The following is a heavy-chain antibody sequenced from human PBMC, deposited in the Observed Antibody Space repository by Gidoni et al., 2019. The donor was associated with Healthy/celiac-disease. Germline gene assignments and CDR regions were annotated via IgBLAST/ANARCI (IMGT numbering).Heavy chain of an antibody. D-gene: IGHD5-12*01. V-gene: IGHV3-21*01. Sequence: EVQLVESGGGLVKPGGSLRLSCAASGFTFSSYSMNWVRQAPGKGLEWVSSISSSSSYIYYADSVKGRFTISRDNAKNSLYLQMNSLRAEDTAVYYCASLPVATIQKPGRDYWGQGTLVTVSS. J-gene: IGHJ4*02. CDR2: ISSSSSYI. CDR3: ASLPVATIQKPGRDY. CDR1: GFTFSSYS.